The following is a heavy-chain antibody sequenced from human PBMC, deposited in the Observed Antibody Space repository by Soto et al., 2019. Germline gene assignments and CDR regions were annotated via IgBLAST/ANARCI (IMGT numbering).Heavy chain of an antibody. CDR3: ARDWVPYYYGSGSYPQPPSV. D-gene: IGHD3-10*01. V-gene: IGHV3-53*01. Sequence: GGSMILSCGASGFTFSVYMVWVRQDTGKGLEWVSVIYSGGSTYYADSVKGRFTISRDNSKNTLYLQMNSLRAEDTAVYYCARDWVPYYYGSGSYPQPPSVWGQGTTVTVS. CDR2: IYSGGST. J-gene: IGHJ6*02. CDR1: GFTFSVY.